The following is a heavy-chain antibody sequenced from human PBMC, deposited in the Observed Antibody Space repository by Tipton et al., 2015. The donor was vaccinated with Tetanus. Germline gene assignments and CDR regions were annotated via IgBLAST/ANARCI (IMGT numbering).Heavy chain of an antibody. CDR2: IDPNSGGT. V-gene: IGHV1-2*02. CDR3: ARDRGDYIYYGMDV. CDR1: GYTFTGYY. D-gene: IGHD3-22*01. J-gene: IGHJ6*02. Sequence: QLVQSGAEMKKPGASLKVSCKASGYTFTGYYLYWVRQAPGQGLEWMGWIDPNSGGTIYAQKFQGRVTMTRDTPISTAYMELSKLRSDDTAVYYCARDRGDYIYYGMDVWGPGTTVTVTS.